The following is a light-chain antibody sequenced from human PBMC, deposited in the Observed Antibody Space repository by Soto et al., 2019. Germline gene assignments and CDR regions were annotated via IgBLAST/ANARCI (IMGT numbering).Light chain of an antibody. V-gene: IGKV1-17*03. CDR3: RLHDSYPRT. CDR2: AAS. J-gene: IGKJ4*01. Sequence: DIQMTQSPSAMSASVGARVTITCRASQGISNYLAWFQQKPGKVPERLIYAASVLQRWGPERFSGSGFGTEFTLTISSLQPEDLATYYCRLHDSYPRTFGGGTKGEIK. CDR1: QGISNY.